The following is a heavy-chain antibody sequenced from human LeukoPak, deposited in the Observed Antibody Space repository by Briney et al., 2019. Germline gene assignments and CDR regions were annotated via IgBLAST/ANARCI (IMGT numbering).Heavy chain of an antibody. CDR3: ARHRSDTGGKKGVNWFDP. D-gene: IGHD4-23*01. CDR2: LYFGGTT. V-gene: IGHV4-59*01. J-gene: IGHJ5*02. Sequence: PSETLSLPCCVSCVPLKNYHWSWIRQPPGKGLELLGNLYFGGTTDYNSSLKSRLTISVDTFKNQLSLNLQSVTAADTATYYCARHRSDTGGKKGVNWFDPWGQGTLVTVSS. CDR1: CVPLKNYH.